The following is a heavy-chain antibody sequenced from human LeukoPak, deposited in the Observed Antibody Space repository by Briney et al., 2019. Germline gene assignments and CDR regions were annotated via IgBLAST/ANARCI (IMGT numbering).Heavy chain of an antibody. D-gene: IGHD6-19*01. CDR3: AKFSGWYRTDY. CDR1: GFTFSDST. V-gene: IGHV3-73*01. J-gene: IGHJ4*02. CDR2: TRSKANGYGT. Sequence: GGSLKLSCAASGFTFSDSTMHWVRQASGKGLEWVGRTRSKANGYGTGYAASVKGRFTISRDESKNTAYLQMNSLRAEDTAVYYCAKFSGWYRTDYWGQGTLVTVSS.